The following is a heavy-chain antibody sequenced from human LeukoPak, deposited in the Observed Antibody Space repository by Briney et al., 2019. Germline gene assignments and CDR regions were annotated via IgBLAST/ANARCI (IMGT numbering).Heavy chain of an antibody. Sequence: SETLSLTCAVYGGSISSYYWSWIRQPPGKGLEWIGYIYYSGSTNYNPSLKSRVTISVDTSKNQFSLKLSSVTAADTAVYYCARIGYGDLDYWGQGTLVTVSS. CDR2: IYYSGST. CDR3: ARIGYGDLDY. V-gene: IGHV4-59*08. J-gene: IGHJ4*02. CDR1: GGSISSYY. D-gene: IGHD4-17*01.